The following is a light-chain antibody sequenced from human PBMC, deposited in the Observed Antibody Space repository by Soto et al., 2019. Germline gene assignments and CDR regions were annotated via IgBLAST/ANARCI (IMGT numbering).Light chain of an antibody. J-gene: IGLJ2*01. Sequence: QSALTQPASVSGPPGQSITISCTGTSSDIGDYNFVSWYQRHPGKAPKLMIYDVSYRPSGVSNRFSGSKSGNTASLTISGLQADDEADYYCSSYTSSTTFSIFGGGTKVTVL. CDR3: SSYTSSTTFSI. CDR2: DVS. CDR1: SSDIGDYNF. V-gene: IGLV2-14*01.